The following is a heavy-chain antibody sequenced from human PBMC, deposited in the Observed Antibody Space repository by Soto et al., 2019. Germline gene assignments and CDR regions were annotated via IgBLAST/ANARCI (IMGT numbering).Heavy chain of an antibody. J-gene: IGHJ4*02. V-gene: IGHV3-23*01. D-gene: IGHD3-10*01. Sequence: VASLRLSCAAPGFTFSSYAMSWVRQSPGKGLEWVSGISDSGGSTYYADSVKGRFTISRDNSKNTLYLQMNSLRAEDTAVYYCAKGTYYYGSAPYYFDYWGQGTLVTVSS. CDR3: AKGTYYYGSAPYYFDY. CDR2: ISDSGGST. CDR1: GFTFSSYA.